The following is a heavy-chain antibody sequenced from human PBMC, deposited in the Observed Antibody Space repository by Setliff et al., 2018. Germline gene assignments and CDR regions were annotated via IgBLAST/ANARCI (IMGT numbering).Heavy chain of an antibody. CDR2: LYPGDSDT. CDR3: TRHEDRNKCTSSSCYRENDAFDV. Sequence: PGESLKISCEASGYTFASYWVAWVRQRPGKGLEWMGILYPGDSDTRYSPSFQGQVTISADKSINTAYLQWSSLKASDTAIYYCTRHEDRNKCTSSSCYRENDAFDVWGQGAMVTVSS. CDR1: GYTFASYW. D-gene: IGHD2-2*01. J-gene: IGHJ3*01. V-gene: IGHV5-51*01.